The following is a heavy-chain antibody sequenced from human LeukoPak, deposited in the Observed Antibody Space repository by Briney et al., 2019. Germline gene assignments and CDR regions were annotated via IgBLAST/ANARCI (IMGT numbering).Heavy chain of an antibody. Sequence: SVKVSCKASGGTFSSYAISWVRQAPGQGLEWMGRIIPILGIANYAQKFQGRVTITADKSTSTAYMELSSLRSEDTAVYYCARDPLSDYGGNSAYWDQGTLVTVSS. CDR3: ARDPLSDYGGNSAY. CDR1: GGTFSSYA. V-gene: IGHV1-69*04. D-gene: IGHD4-23*01. J-gene: IGHJ4*02. CDR2: IIPILGIA.